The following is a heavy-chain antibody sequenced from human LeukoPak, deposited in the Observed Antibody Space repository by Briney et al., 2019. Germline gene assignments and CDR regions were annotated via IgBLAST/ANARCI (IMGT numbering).Heavy chain of an antibody. CDR3: AREGGRRRASNFDWFDP. CDR2: VSSNSAYI. J-gene: IGHJ5*02. Sequence: GGSLRLSCAASGFTFSAYTMNWVRQAPGKGLEWVSAVSSNSAYIYYADSLRGRFTISRDNAKSLLYLHINSLRADDTAVYYCAREGGRRRASNFDWFDPWGQGTLVTVSS. V-gene: IGHV3-21*06. CDR1: GFTFSAYT. D-gene: IGHD3-16*01.